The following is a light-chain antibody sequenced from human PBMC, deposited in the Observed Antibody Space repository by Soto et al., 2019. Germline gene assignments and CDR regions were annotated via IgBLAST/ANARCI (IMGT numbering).Light chain of an antibody. V-gene: IGKV1-5*03. CDR2: KAS. CDR3: QQYNSYSRT. Sequence: DTQMTQSPSTLSASVGDRVTITCRASQSVNSLLAWYQQKPGKAPKLLIYKASTLQSGVPSRFSGSGSGTEFTLTSSSLQPDDFATYYCQQYNSYSRTCGQGTKVDIK. J-gene: IGKJ1*01. CDR1: QSVNSL.